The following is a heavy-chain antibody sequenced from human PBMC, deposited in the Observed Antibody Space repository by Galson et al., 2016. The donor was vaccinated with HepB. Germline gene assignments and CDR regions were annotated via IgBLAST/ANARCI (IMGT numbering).Heavy chain of an antibody. CDR1: GFTVTRSY. J-gene: IGHJ4*02. V-gene: IGHV3-66*01. Sequence: SLRLSCAASGFTVTRSYMSWVRQAPGQGLEWVSVIYSGGATYYTDSVRGRFTISRDDSKNTLFLQMNSLRAEDTAVYYCARDPGGYGFIDSWGQGTLVTVSS. CDR3: ARDPGGYGFIDS. CDR2: IYSGGAT. D-gene: IGHD5-12*01.